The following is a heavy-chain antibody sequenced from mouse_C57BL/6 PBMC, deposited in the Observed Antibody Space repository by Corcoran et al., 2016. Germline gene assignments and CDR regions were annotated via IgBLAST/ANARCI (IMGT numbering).Heavy chain of an antibody. J-gene: IGHJ4*01. V-gene: IGHV9-3*01. D-gene: IGHD2-1*01. Sequence: QIQLVQSGPELKKPGETVKISCKASGYTFTTYGMSWVKQAPGKGLKWMGWINTYSGVPTYADDFKGRFAFSLETSASTAYLQINNLKNEDTATYFCARAPYGNYVGYYAMDYWGQGTSVTVSS. CDR1: GYTFTTYG. CDR3: ARAPYGNYVGYYAMDY. CDR2: INTYSGVP.